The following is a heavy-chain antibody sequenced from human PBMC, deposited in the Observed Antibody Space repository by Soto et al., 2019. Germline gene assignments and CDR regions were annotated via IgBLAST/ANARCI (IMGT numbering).Heavy chain of an antibody. CDR1: GGSISDFY. D-gene: IGHD2-21*02. CDR2: MYYSGST. J-gene: IGHJ3*01. Sequence: QVQLQESGPGLVKPSETLSLTCTVSGGSISDFYWSWIRQPPGKALEWIGYGYMYYSGSTYYNPSLEGRVSISVDPPNNQFSLRLSSVTAADTAVYYCARGSLSTVTANAFDVWGPGAPVTVSS. CDR3: ARGSLSTVTANAFDV. V-gene: IGHV4-59*01.